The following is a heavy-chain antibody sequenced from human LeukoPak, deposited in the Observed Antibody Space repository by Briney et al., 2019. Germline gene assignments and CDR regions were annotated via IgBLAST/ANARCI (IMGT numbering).Heavy chain of an antibody. CDR2: VAWDTVTI. Sequence: SGGSLRLSCVASEFTFSGYSMNWVRQAPGRGLEWVSYVAWDTVTIYYADSVKGRFTISRDNAKNSLYLQMNSLRAEDTAVYYCARDGARGYDMDVWGQGTTVIVSS. D-gene: IGHD3-10*01. CDR3: ARDGARGYDMDV. J-gene: IGHJ6*02. V-gene: IGHV3-48*01. CDR1: EFTFSGYS.